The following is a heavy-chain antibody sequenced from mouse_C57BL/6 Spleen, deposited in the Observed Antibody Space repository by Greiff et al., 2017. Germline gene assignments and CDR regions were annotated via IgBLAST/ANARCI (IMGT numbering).Heavy chain of an antibody. CDR2: IYPGDGDT. D-gene: IGHD1-1*01. J-gene: IGHJ4*01. Sequence: QVQLKESGPELVKPGASVKISCKASGYAFSSSWMNWVKQRPGKGLAWIGRIYPGDGDTNYNGKFKGKATLTADKSSSTAYMQLSSLTSEDSAVYFWAREEAYYYGSGYAMDYWGQGTSVTVSS. CDR1: GYAFSSSW. CDR3: AREEAYYYGSGYAMDY. V-gene: IGHV1-82*01.